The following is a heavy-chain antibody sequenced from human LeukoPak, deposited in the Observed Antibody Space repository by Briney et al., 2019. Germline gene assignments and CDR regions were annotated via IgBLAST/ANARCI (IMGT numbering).Heavy chain of an antibody. CDR3: AKGIAAAIDWYFDL. J-gene: IGHJ2*01. CDR1: GFTFDDYA. Sequence: GGSPRLSCAASGFTFDDYAMHWVRQAPGKGLEWVSGISWNSGSIGYADSVKGRFTISRDNAKNSLYLQMNSLRAEDTALYYCAKGIAAAIDWYFDLWGRGTLATVSS. CDR2: ISWNSGSI. D-gene: IGHD6-13*01. V-gene: IGHV3-9*01.